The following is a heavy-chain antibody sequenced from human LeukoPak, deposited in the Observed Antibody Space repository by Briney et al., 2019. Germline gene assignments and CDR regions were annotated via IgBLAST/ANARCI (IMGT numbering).Heavy chain of an antibody. CDR3: AKDPPIVVVDLTDY. J-gene: IGHJ4*02. V-gene: IGHV3-21*04. CDR1: GFTFSSYS. Sequence: GGSLRLSCAASGFTFSSYSMNWVRQAPGKGLEWVSSISSSSSYIYYADSVKGRFTISRDNSKNTLYLQMNSLRAEDTAVYYCAKDPPIVVVDLTDYWGQGTLVTVSS. CDR2: ISSSSSYI. D-gene: IGHD2-2*01.